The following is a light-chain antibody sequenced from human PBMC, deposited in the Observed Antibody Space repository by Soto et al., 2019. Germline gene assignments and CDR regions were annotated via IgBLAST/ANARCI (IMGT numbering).Light chain of an antibody. CDR3: CSYAGSPFV. J-gene: IGLJ1*01. Sequence: QSALTQPRSVSGSPGQSVSISCTGTSRDVGNYDYVSWYQQHPGKAPKLVIYDVSKRPSGVPDRFSGSKSGNTASLAISGLQAEDEADYYCCSYAGSPFVFGAGTKVTVL. V-gene: IGLV2-11*01. CDR2: DVS. CDR1: SRDVGNYDY.